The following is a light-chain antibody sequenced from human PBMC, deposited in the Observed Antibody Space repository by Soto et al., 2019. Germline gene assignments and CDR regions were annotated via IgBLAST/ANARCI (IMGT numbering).Light chain of an antibody. CDR3: CSYRSRRTTV. J-gene: IGLJ7*01. V-gene: IGLV2-14*03. CDR2: NFL. CDR1: NSDVGGYNY. Sequence: QSALTQPASVSGSPGQSITISCTGTNSDVGGYNYVSWYQQHPGKAPQLIIYNFLTRPSGVSHPFSRSNSGNPPSLTISGHQAEDEADDYCCSYRSRRTTVFGGGTQLTVL.